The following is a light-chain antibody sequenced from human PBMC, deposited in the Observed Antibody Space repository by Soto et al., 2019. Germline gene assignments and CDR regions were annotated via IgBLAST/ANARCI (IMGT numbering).Light chain of an antibody. V-gene: IGLV7-46*01. CDR2: HIS. CDR1: TGAVTSGHY. Sequence: QAVVTQEPSLTVSPEGTVTLTCGSSTGAVTSGHYPYWFQQKPGQAPRTLIYHISNKPSWTPARFSGSLLGGKAALTLSGAQPEDEAVYYCFLSYSGARVFGGGTKLTVL. J-gene: IGLJ2*01. CDR3: FLSYSGARV.